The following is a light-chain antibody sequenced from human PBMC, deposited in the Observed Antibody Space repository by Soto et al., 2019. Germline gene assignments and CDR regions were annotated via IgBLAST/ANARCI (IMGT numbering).Light chain of an antibody. CDR3: CSYVDTDTWV. CDR1: SGHSSYA. Sequence: QSVLTQSPSASASLGASVKLTCTLSSGHSSYAIAWHQQQPEKGPRYLMKLNSDGSHSKGDGIPDRFSGSSSGAERYLTISSLQSEDEADYYCCSYVDTDTWVFGGGTKLTVL. V-gene: IGLV4-69*01. CDR2: LNSDGSH. J-gene: IGLJ3*02.